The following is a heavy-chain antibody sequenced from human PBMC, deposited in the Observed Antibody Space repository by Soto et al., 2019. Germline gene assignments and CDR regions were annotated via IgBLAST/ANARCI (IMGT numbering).Heavy chain of an antibody. Sequence: PGGSLRLSCAASGFTFSSYAMHWVRQAPGKGLEWVAVISYDGSNKYYADSVKGRFTISRDNSKNTLYLQMNSLRAEDTAVYYCAREAVYSSSSSDPNWFDPWGQGTLVTVSS. J-gene: IGHJ5*02. CDR3: AREAVYSSSSSDPNWFDP. V-gene: IGHV3-30-3*01. CDR2: ISYDGSNK. CDR1: GFTFSSYA. D-gene: IGHD6-6*01.